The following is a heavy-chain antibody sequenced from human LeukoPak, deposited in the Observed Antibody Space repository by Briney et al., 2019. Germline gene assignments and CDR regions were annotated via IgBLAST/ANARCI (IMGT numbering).Heavy chain of an antibody. V-gene: IGHV1-18*01. D-gene: IGHD6-19*01. CDR2: ISPYNGNT. Sequence: ASVKVSCKSSGYTFTSYGITWLRQAPGLGLEWMGWISPYNGNTNFAQKFQDRVSMSTDTSTSTAYMELWSLTSDDTAVYYCAREGSGSGRVRWFDPWGQGTLVTVSS. J-gene: IGHJ5*02. CDR1: GYTFTSYG. CDR3: AREGSGSGRVRWFDP.